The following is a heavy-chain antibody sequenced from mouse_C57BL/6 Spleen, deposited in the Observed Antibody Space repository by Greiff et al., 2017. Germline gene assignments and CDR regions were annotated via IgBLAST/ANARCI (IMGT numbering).Heavy chain of an antibody. D-gene: IGHD2-10*02. CDR1: GYTFTSYW. Sequence: QVQLQQPGTELVKPGASVKLSCKASGYTFTSYWMHWVKQRPGQGLEWIGNINPSNGGTNYNEKFKSKATLTVDKSSSTAYMQLSSLTSADSAVYYCAGWGYGNYVFAYWGQGTLVTVSA. J-gene: IGHJ3*01. CDR3: AGWGYGNYVFAY. V-gene: IGHV1-53*01. CDR2: INPSNGGT.